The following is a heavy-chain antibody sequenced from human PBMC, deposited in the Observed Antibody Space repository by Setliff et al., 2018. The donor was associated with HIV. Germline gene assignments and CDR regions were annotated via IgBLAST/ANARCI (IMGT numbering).Heavy chain of an antibody. J-gene: IGHJ5*02. CDR2: IYGSSGST. CDR1: GFTFSNYA. CDR3: AKGQDGLRYNWFDP. V-gene: IGHV3-23*01. Sequence: ASVKVSCAASGFTFSNYAMSWVRQAPGKGLEWVSAIYGSSGSTNYADSVKGRFTISRDNSKNMLYLQMNSLRAEDTAVYYCAKGQDGLRYNWFDPWGHGTLVTVSS.